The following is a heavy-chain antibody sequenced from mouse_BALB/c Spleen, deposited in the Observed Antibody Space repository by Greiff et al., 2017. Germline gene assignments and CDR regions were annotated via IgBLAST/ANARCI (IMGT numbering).Heavy chain of an antibody. D-gene: IGHD1-1*01. CDR3: ARNYYGSGYESWFAY. CDR1: GYTFSSYW. CDR2: ILPGSGST. J-gene: IGHJ3*01. Sequence: QVQLQQSGAELMKPGASVKISCKATGYTFSSYWIEWVKQRPGHGLEWIGEILPGSGSTNYTEKFKGKATFTADTSSNTAYMQLSSLTSEDSAVYYCARNYYGSGYESWFAYWGQGTLVTVSA. V-gene: IGHV1-9*01.